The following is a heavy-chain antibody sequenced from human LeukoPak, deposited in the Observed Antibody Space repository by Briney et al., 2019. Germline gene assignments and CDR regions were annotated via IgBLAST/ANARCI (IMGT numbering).Heavy chain of an antibody. J-gene: IGHJ5*02. CDR1: GLTFSDYY. Sequence: GGSLRLSCAATGLTFSDYYMSLIRQAPGKGLEWVSYISSSGSTIYYADSVKGRFTISRDNAKNSLYLQMNSLRAEDTAVYYCAREVVVVVAATRWFDPWGQGTLVTVSS. D-gene: IGHD2-15*01. CDR3: AREVVVVVAATRWFDP. CDR2: ISSSGSTI. V-gene: IGHV3-11*01.